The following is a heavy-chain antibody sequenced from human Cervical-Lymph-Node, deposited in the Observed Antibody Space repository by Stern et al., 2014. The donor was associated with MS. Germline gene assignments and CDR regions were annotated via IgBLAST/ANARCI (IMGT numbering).Heavy chain of an antibody. CDR3: ARTSYDVLTGYSSYYFDH. J-gene: IGHJ4*02. CDR2: IDWDDDK. CDR1: GFSLTTPGMC. D-gene: IGHD3-9*01. Sequence: QITLKESGPALVKPTQTLTLTCSFSGFSLTTPGMCVSWIRQPPGKALECLALIDWDDDKYFSTSLQTRLTISKDTSKDQVVLTMTNMDPVDTATYYCARTSYDVLTGYSSYYFDHWGQGTLVTVSS. V-gene: IGHV2-70*01.